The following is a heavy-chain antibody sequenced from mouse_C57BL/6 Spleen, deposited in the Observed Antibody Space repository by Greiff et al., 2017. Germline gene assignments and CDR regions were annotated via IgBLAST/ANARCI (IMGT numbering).Heavy chain of an antibody. CDR1: GYTFTDYY. J-gene: IGHJ3*01. D-gene: IGHD2-12*01. CDR2: INPYNGGT. CDR3: ARSYDVWFAY. V-gene: IGHV1-19*01. Sequence: VQLQQPGAELVKPGASVKVSCKASGYTFTDYYMNWVKQSHGKSLEWIGVINPYNGGTSYNQKFKGKATLTVDKSSSTAYMELNSLTSEDAAVYYCARSYDVWFAYWGQGTLVTVSA.